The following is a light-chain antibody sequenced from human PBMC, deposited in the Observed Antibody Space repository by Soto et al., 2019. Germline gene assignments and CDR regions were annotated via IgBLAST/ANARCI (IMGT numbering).Light chain of an antibody. V-gene: IGKV1-5*03. CDR1: QTISSC. CDR2: KAS. J-gene: IGKJ1*01. Sequence: IQMTQSPSTLSGSVGDRVTIPCRASQTISSCLAWFQQKPGKAPKLLIYKASNLETGVPSRFSGSGSGTEFTLTISSLQPDDFATYYCQQYNSYSRAFGQGTKVDI. CDR3: QQYNSYSRA.